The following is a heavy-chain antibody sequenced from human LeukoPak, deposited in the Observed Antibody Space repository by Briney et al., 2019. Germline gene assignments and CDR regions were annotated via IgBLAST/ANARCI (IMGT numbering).Heavy chain of an antibody. CDR1: GFTFSSYA. CDR2: ISGSGGST. V-gene: IGHV3-23*01. D-gene: IGHD3-16*01. J-gene: IGHJ3*02. CDR3: AQGRWGSYHLWDAFDI. Sequence: GGSLRLSCAASGFTFSSYAMSWVRQAPGKGLEWVSAISGSGGSTYYADSVKGRFTISRDNSKNTLYLQMNSLRAEDTAVYHCAQGRWGSYHLWDAFDIWGQGTMVTVSS.